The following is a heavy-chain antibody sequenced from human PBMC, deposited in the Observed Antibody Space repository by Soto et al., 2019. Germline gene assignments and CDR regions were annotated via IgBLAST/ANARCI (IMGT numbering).Heavy chain of an antibody. CDR3: SKGEMSTIRNSFDP. V-gene: IGHV3-23*01. D-gene: IGHD1-7*01. CDR2: LSRSGGAT. Sequence: EVQLLESGGGLVQPGGSLTLSCTASGFNTRFYSMSWVRQTPGKGLEWVAALSRSGGATYYADSVRGRFTISRDASKDTVFLQMSNLRAEDTALYYCSKGEMSTIRNSFDPWGQGTLVTVSS. CDR1: GFNTRFYS. J-gene: IGHJ5*02.